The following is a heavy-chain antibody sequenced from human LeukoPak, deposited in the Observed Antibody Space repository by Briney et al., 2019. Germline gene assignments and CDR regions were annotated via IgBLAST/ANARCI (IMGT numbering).Heavy chain of an antibody. CDR2: FDPEDGET. V-gene: IGHV1-24*01. D-gene: IGHD3-16*01. CDR3: ATGGWGRSPRWFDP. CDR1: GYTLTELS. J-gene: IGHJ5*02. Sequence: ASVKVSCKVSGYTLTELSMHWVRQAPGKGLEWMGGFDPEDGETIYAQKFQGRVTMTEDTSTDTAYMELSSLRSEDTAVYYYATGGWGRSPRWFDPWGQGTLVTVSS.